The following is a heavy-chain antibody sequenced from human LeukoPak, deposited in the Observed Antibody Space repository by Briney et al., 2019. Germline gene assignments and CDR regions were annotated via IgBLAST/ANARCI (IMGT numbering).Heavy chain of an antibody. CDR1: GGSMTTDS. V-gene: IGHV4-4*07. CDR3: ARAPVQDLSFVGWFDS. D-gene: IGHD1-26*01. J-gene: IGHJ5*01. CDR2: ISASGNT. Sequence: PSETLSLTCTVSGGSMTTDSWNWIRLPAGKGLEWIGRISASGNTNYNPSLFPRVTMSIDTSENQFSLKLNSVAAADTAVYFCARAPVQDLSFVGWFDSWGQGTLVIVSS.